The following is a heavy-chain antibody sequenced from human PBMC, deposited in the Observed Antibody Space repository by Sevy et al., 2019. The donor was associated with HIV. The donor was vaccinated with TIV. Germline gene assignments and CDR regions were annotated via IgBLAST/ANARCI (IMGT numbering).Heavy chain of an antibody. CDR3: ARPYRTDPFYYSGSGGYYYPSYFDY. J-gene: IGHJ4*02. D-gene: IGHD3-22*01. CDR1: GFTFSNYW. CDR2: IKQDGSEK. Sequence: GGSLRLSCAASGFTFSNYWMSWVRQAPGKGLEWVANIKQDGSEKYYVDSEKGRFTISRDNAKNSLYLQMNSLIAEDTAVYYCARPYRTDPFYYSGSGGYYYPSYFDYWGQGTLVTVSS. V-gene: IGHV3-7*01.